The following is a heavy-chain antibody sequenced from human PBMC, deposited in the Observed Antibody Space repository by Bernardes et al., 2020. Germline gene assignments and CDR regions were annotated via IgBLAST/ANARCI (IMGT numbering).Heavy chain of an antibody. CDR3: ARTRFDWNVLDY. V-gene: IGHV3-23*01. CDR2: ISGCGDVT. Sequence: GGSLRLSCVASGFTFNSYAMTWVRQAPGKGLEWVSAISGCGDVTHYAGSVEGRFTISRDNSENTLYVQMNSLRVEDTAIYYCARTRFDWNVLDYWGQGTLITVSS. CDR1: GFTFNSYA. J-gene: IGHJ4*02. D-gene: IGHD1-1*01.